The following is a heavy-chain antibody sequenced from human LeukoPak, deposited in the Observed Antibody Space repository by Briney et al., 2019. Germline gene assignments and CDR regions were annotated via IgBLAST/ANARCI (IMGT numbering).Heavy chain of an antibody. V-gene: IGHV4-59*12. CDR1: GGSMNGYY. CDR3: ARDRGVTMIVVVGYYFDY. CDR2: IYYSGNT. Sequence: SETLSLTCSVSGGSMNGYYWSWIRQPPRKGLEWIGYIYYSGNTKYNPSLKSRVTISVDTSKNHFSLKLSSVTAADTAVYYCARDRGVTMIVVVGYYFDYWGQGTLVTVSS. D-gene: IGHD3-22*01. J-gene: IGHJ4*02.